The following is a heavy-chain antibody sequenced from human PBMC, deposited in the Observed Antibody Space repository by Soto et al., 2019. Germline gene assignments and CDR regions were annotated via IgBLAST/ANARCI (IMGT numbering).Heavy chain of an antibody. CDR1: GYTFTGYY. Sequence: ASVKVSCKASGYTFTGYYMHWVRQAPGQGLEWMGWINPNSGGTNYAQKFQGRVTTTRDTSISTAYMELSRLRSDDTAVYYCAREPNYYGSGSYYWGWNYYGMDVWGQGTTVTVSS. CDR3: AREPNYYGSGSYYWGWNYYGMDV. V-gene: IGHV1-2*02. J-gene: IGHJ6*02. CDR2: INPNSGGT. D-gene: IGHD3-10*01.